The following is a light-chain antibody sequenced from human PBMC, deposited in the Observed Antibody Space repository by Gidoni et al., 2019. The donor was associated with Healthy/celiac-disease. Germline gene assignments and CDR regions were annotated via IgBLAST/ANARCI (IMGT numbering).Light chain of an antibody. CDR3: QQYGSSPT. CDR2: GAF. Sequence: EIVLTQSPGTLSLSPGERANHYCRDSQSVSSSYLAWYQQKPVQAPRLLSYGAFSRSTGIPDRFSGSWSGTDFTLTISRLEPEDFAVYYGQQYGSSPTFGGGTKVEIK. V-gene: IGKV3-20*01. CDR1: QSVSSSY. J-gene: IGKJ4*01.